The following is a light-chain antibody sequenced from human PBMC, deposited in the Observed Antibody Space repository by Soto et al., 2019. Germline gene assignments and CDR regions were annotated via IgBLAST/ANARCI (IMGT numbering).Light chain of an antibody. CDR3: ASYDDSLSGVV. V-gene: IGLV2-8*01. CDR1: SSDVGGYNY. CDR2: EVR. Sequence: QSALTQPPSASGSPGQSVTISCTGTSSDVGGYNYVSWYQQHPGKAPKLLIYEVRERPSGVPDRFSGSKSGNTASLTVSGLQAEDEADYYCASYDDSLSGVVFGGGTKLTVL. J-gene: IGLJ2*01.